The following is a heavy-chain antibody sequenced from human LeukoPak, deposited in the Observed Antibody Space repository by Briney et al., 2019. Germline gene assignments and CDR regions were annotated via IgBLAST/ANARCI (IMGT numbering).Heavy chain of an antibody. CDR3: ATGRTTVSDY. CDR1: GYTFTNYD. CDR2: VSPNSGIT. Sequence: GASVKVSCKASGYTFTNYDSNWVRQATGQGLEWMGWVSPNSGITGYAQSFQGRVTITGNTSISTAYMAPSSLTSEDTAVYYCATGRTTVSDYWGQGTLVTISS. V-gene: IGHV1-8*01. J-gene: IGHJ4*02. D-gene: IGHD4-17*01.